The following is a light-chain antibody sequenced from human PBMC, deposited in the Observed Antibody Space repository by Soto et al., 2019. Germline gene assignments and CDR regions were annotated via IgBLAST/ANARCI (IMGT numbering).Light chain of an antibody. CDR2: EVS. J-gene: IGLJ3*02. CDR1: SSDVGGYNF. Sequence: QSALTRPPSASGSPGQSVTISCTGTSSDVGGYNFVSWYQQHPGKVPKTMIYEVSKRPSGVPDRFSGSKSGNTASLTVSGFQAEDEADYYCSSFGGGNKVLFGGGTKLTVL. CDR3: SSFGGGNKVL. V-gene: IGLV2-8*01.